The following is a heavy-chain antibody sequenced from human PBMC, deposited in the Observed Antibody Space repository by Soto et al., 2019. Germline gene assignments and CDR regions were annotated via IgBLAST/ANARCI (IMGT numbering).Heavy chain of an antibody. CDR2: IIPIFGTA. CDR1: GGTFSSYA. J-gene: IGHJ5*02. CDR3: AVCSGGSCYREGWFDP. V-gene: IGHV1-69*06. D-gene: IGHD2-15*01. Sequence: SVKVSCKASGGTFSSYAISWVRQSPGQGLEWMGGIIPIFGTANYAQKFQGRVTITADKSTSTAYMELSSLRSEDTAVYYCAVCSGGSCYREGWFDPWGQGTLVTVSS.